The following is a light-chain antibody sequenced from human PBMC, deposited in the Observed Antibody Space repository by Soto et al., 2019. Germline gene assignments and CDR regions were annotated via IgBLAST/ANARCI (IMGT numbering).Light chain of an antibody. Sequence: EIVMTQSPATLSVSPGERATLSCSASQSVSSNLACYQQKPGQAPRLLNYGASTRARGIPARCSGSGSGTEFTLTISSLESEDVEVYYCQQYNDWAFTFCGGDKLEIK. CDR1: QSVSSN. CDR3: QQYNDWAFT. J-gene: IGKJ4*01. CDR2: GAS. V-gene: IGKV3-15*01.